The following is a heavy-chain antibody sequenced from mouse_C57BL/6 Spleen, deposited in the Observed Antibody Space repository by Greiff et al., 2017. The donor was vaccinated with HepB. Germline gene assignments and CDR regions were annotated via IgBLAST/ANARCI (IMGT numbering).Heavy chain of an antibody. D-gene: IGHD3-2*02. CDR3: ARRSKAAQANYFDY. CDR2: ISSGGSYT. CDR1: GFTFSSYG. Sequence: EVNLVESGGDLVKPGGSLKLSCAASGFTFSSYGMSWVRQTPDKRLEWVATISSGGSYTYYPDSVKGRFTISRDNAKNTLYLQMSSLKSEDTAMYYCARRSKAAQANYFDYWGQGTTLTVSS. V-gene: IGHV5-6*02. J-gene: IGHJ2*01.